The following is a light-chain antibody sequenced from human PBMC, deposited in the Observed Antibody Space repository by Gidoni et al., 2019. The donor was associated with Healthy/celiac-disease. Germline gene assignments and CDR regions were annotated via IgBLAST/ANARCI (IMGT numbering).Light chain of an antibody. J-gene: IGKJ4*01. V-gene: IGKV3-11*01. Sequence: EIVLTQSPATLSLSPGDRDTISCRASQSVSSYLAWYQQKPGQAPRLLIYDASNRATGIPARFSGSGSGTDFTLTIRSLEPEDFAVYYCQQRSNWPLTFGGGTKVEIK. CDR1: QSVSSY. CDR2: DAS. CDR3: QQRSNWPLT.